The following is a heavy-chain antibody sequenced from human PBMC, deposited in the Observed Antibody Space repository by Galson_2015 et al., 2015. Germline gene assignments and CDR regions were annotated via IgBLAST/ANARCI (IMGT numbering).Heavy chain of an antibody. D-gene: IGHD1-26*01. J-gene: IGHJ1*01. CDR1: GFTFSSYG. CDR3: AREGSGSYYEYFQH. V-gene: IGHV3-33*01. CDR2: IWYDGSNK. Sequence: SLRLSCAASGFTFSSYGMHWVRQAPGKGLEWVAVIWYDGSNKYYADSVKGRFTISRDNSKNTLYLQMNSLRAEDTAVYYCAREGSGSYYEYFQHWGQGTLVTVSS.